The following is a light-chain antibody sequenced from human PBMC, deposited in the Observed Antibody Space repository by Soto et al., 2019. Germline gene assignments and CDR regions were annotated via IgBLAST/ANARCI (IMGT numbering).Light chain of an antibody. J-gene: IGKJ1*01. Sequence: DIQMAQSPSTLSGSVGDRVTITCRASQTISSWLARYQQKPGKAPKLLIYKASTLKSGVPSRFSGSGSGTEFTLTISSLQTDDFATYYCQHYNSYSEAFGQGTKVDIK. CDR3: QHYNSYSEA. CDR1: QTISSW. CDR2: KAS. V-gene: IGKV1-5*03.